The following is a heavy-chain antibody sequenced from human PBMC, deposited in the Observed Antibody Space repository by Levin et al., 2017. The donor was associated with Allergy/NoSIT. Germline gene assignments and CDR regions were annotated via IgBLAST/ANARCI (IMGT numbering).Heavy chain of an antibody. V-gene: IGHV4-30-4*01. D-gene: IGHD3-10*01. J-gene: IGHJ2*01. CDR1: GDSITRGDYF. CDR3: ARGDFGSGSHLSWYFDL. CDR2: IYYSGHT. Sequence: SETLSLTCTVSGDSITRGDYFWTWIRQSPGQGLQYIAYIYYSGHTFYNPSLKSRTSISLDTSRNQLSLQLTSVIAADSAVYYCARGDFGSGSHLSWYFDLWGRGTVVNVSS.